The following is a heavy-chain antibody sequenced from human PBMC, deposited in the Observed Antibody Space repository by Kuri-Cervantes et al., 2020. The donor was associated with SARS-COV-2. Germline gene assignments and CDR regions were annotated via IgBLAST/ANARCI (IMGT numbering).Heavy chain of an antibody. V-gene: IGHV4-34*01. CDR3: ARGREGVVPATILGLGYFLYFSMDV. D-gene: IGHD2-2*01. Sequence: SETLSLTCAVFGGSFSGYYWSWIRQSPGKGLEWIGKINHSGSTNYNPSLSSRVTISVDMSKNQFSLRLSSVTAAGTAMYYCARGREGVVPATILGLGYFLYFSMDVWGKGTSVTVSS. CDR2: INHSGST. J-gene: IGHJ6*03. CDR1: GGSFSGYY.